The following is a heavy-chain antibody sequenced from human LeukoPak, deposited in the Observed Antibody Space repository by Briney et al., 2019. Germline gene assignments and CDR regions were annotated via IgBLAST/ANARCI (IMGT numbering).Heavy chain of an antibody. J-gene: IGHJ4*02. D-gene: IGHD3-3*01. CDR1: GFTFSSYW. Sequence: GGSLRLSCAASGFTFSSYWMSWVRQAPGKGLEWVANIKQDGSEKYYADSVKGRFTISRDNAKNSPYLQMNSLRAEDTAVYYCARDTYYDVWSGYYSRSHPFDYWGQGTLVTVSS. CDR2: IKQDGSEK. CDR3: ARDTYYDVWSGYYSRSHPFDY. V-gene: IGHV3-7*01.